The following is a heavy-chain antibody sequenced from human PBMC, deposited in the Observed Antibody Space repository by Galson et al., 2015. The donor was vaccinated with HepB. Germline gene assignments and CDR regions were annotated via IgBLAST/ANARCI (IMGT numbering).Heavy chain of an antibody. Sequence: SLRLSCAASGFTFSSYAMHWVRQAPGKGLEWVAVISYDGSNKYYADSVKGRFTISRDNSKNTLYLQMNSLRAEDTAVYYCVQTVGGYFDYWGQGTLVTVSS. CDR3: VQTVGGYFDY. V-gene: IGHV3-30-3*01. J-gene: IGHJ4*02. CDR2: ISYDGSNK. CDR1: GFTFSSYA. D-gene: IGHD1-14*01.